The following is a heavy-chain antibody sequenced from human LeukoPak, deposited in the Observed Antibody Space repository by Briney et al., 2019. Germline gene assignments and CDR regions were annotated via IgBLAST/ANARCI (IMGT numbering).Heavy chain of an antibody. CDR2: INHSGST. CDR3: ASRLRLYNWFDP. CDR1: GGSFSGYY. J-gene: IGHJ5*02. Sequence: SETLSLTCAVYGGSFSGYYWSWIRQPPGKGLEWIGEINHSGSTNYNPSLKSRVTISVDTSKNQFSLKLSSVTAADTAVYYCASRLRLYNWFDPWGQRTLVTVSS. V-gene: IGHV4-34*01. D-gene: IGHD3-3*01.